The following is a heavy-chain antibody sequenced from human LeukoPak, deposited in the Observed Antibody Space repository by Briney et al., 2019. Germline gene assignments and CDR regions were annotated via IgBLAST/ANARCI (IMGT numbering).Heavy chain of an antibody. CDR3: SSIPGGYTYGDDAFDI. CDR1: GYTFTGYY. V-gene: IGHV1-2*02. Sequence: ASVKASCKASGYTFTGYYMHWVRQAPGQGLEWMGWINPNSGGTNYAQKFQGKVTMTRDTSISTAYMELSRLRSDDTAVYYCSSIPGGYTYGDDAFDIWGQGTMVTVSS. CDR2: INPNSGGT. D-gene: IGHD5-18*01. J-gene: IGHJ3*02.